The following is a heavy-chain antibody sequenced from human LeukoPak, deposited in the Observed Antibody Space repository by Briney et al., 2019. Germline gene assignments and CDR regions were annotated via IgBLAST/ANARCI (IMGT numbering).Heavy chain of an antibody. J-gene: IGHJ4*02. CDR3: ASHRRSHGSEY. CDR1: GGSFEHYF. V-gene: IGHV4-59*01. D-gene: IGHD3-10*01. Sequence: SETLSLTCTVSGGSFEHYFWSWIRQPPGKGLEWIGYVYYSGSTDYSPSLKSRLTISADTSKNQFSLKLSSVTAADTAVYYCASHRRSHGSEYWGQGALVTVSS. CDR2: VYYSGST.